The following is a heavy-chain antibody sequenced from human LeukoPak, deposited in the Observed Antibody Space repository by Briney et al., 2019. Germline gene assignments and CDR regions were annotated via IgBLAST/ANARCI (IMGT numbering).Heavy chain of an antibody. Sequence: GGSLRLSCAASGFTFSTYAMNWVRQAPGKGLEWVSAISGSGGSTYYADSVKGRFTISRDNSKNTLYLQMISLRAEDTAVYYCAKVRGSYYDRQGYWGQGTLVTVSS. CDR1: GFTFSTYA. CDR3: AKVRGSYYDRQGY. J-gene: IGHJ4*02. CDR2: ISGSGGST. D-gene: IGHD1-26*01. V-gene: IGHV3-23*01.